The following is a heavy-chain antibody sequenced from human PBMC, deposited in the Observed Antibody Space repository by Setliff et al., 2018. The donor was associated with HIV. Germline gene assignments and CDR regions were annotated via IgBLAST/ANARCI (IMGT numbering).Heavy chain of an antibody. CDR2: IFNDGWT. V-gene: IGHV4-39*01. J-gene: IGHJ4*02. CDR1: GGFISSSSYY. CDR3: AKHFPSISLFFGDPGPFDR. Sequence: SETLSLTCTVSGGFISSSSYYWGWIRQPPGKGLEWIGSIFNDGWTYYNPSLKSRTTIPMDTSTNQFSLKLSSVTAADTAVYFCAKHFPSISLFFGDPGPFDRWGQGALVTVSS. D-gene: IGHD3-10*01.